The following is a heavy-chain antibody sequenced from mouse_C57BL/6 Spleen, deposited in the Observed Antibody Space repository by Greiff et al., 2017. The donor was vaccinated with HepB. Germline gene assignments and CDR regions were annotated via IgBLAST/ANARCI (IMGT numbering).Heavy chain of an antibody. CDR2: ISSGGSYT. Sequence: EVHLVESGGDLVKPGGSLKLSCAASGFTFSSYGMSWVRQTPDKRLEWVATISSGGSYTYYPDSVKGRFTISRDNAKNTLYLQMSSLKSEDTAMYYCARQDDGDAYWYFDVWGTGTTVTVSS. D-gene: IGHD2-3*01. CDR3: ARQDDGDAYWYFDV. V-gene: IGHV5-6*01. J-gene: IGHJ1*03. CDR1: GFTFSSYG.